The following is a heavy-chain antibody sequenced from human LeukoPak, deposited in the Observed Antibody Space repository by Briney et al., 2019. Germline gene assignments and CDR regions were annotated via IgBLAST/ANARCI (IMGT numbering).Heavy chain of an antibody. CDR3: ARDTYYDRNAFDI. Sequence: PSETLSLTCAVSGYSISSGYYWGWIRQPPGKGLEWIGSIYHSGSTYYNPSLKSRVTISVDTSKNQFSLKLSSVTAADTAVYYCARDTYYDRNAFDIWGQGTMVTVSS. CDR1: GYSISSGYY. CDR2: IYHSGST. V-gene: IGHV4-38-2*02. J-gene: IGHJ3*02. D-gene: IGHD3-22*01.